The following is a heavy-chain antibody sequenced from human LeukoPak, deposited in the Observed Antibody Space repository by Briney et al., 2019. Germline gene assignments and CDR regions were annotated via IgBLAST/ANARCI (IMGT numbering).Heavy chain of an antibody. V-gene: IGHV3-48*01. Sequence: PGGSLRLSCAASGFTFSSYSMNWVRQAPGKGLEWVSYISSSSSTIYYADSVKGRFTISRGNSKNTLYLQMNSLRAEDTAVYYCARGGRYDAFDIWGQGTMVTVSS. CDR3: ARGGRYDAFDI. CDR1: GFTFSSYS. CDR2: ISSSSSTI. J-gene: IGHJ3*02.